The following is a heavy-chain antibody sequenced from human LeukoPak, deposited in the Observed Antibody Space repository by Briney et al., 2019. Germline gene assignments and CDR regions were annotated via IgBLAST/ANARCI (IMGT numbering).Heavy chain of an antibody. CDR2: ISSSSRYI. V-gene: IGHV3-21*01. Sequence: GGSLRLSCAASGFTFSSYSMNWVRQAPGKGLEWVSSISSSSRYIYYADSVKGRFTISRDNAKKSLYLQMNSLRAEDTAVYYCAKDLGYSSGWYTVDYWGQGTLVTVSS. CDR3: AKDLGYSSGWYTVDY. J-gene: IGHJ4*02. D-gene: IGHD6-19*01. CDR1: GFTFSSYS.